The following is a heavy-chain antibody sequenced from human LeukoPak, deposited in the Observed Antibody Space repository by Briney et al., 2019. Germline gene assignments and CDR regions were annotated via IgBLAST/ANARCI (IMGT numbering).Heavy chain of an antibody. J-gene: IGHJ6*03. D-gene: IGHD6-13*01. CDR1: GYSISSGYY. Sequence: PSETLSLTCAVSGYSISSGYYWGWIRQPPGKGLEWIGSIYHSGSTYYNPSLKSRVTITVDTSKNQFSLKLSSVTAADTAVYYCARHRSSSSYYYYMDVWGKGTTVTVSS. CDR3: ARHRSSSSYYYYMDV. V-gene: IGHV4-38-2*01. CDR2: IYHSGST.